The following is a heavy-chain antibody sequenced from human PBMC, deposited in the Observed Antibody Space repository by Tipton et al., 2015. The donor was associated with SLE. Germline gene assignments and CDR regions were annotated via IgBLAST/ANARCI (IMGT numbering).Heavy chain of an antibody. Sequence: TLSLTCTVSGGSLSSYDWSWIRQPAGKGLEWIGGINSSGSTNYNSSLKSRVTMSVDTSKRQFSLNLSSVTAADTAVYYCARGRTSLLWGQGTLVTVSS. D-gene: IGHD1-26*01. J-gene: IGHJ4*02. CDR3: ARGRTSLL. CDR1: GGSLSSYD. V-gene: IGHV4-4*07. CDR2: INSSGST.